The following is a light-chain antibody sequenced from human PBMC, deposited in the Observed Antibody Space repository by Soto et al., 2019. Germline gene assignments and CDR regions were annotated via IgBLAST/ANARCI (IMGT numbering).Light chain of an antibody. CDR3: QQYNNWPPIT. V-gene: IGKV3-15*01. J-gene: IGKJ5*01. Sequence: VMTQAPATLSVSPGERATLSCRASQSVSSSYLAWYQQKPGQSPRLLIYGASTRATGIPARFSGSGSGTEFTLTISSLQSEDFAVYYCQQYNNWPPITFGQGTRLEIK. CDR2: GAS. CDR1: QSVSSSY.